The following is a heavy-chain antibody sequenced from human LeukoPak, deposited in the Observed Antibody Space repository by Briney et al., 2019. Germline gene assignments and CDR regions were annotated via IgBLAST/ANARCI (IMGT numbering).Heavy chain of an antibody. J-gene: IGHJ4*02. CDR3: ARESSGWYDY. D-gene: IGHD6-19*01. CDR2: IYTSGST. Sequence: PSENLSLTCTVSGCSISSYYWSWIRPPDGKGLEWIGRIYTSGSTNYNPSLKSRVTMSVNTSKNQFSQKPSSVTAGETAVYYCARESSGWYDYWGQGTLVTVSS. V-gene: IGHV4-4*07. CDR1: GCSISSYY.